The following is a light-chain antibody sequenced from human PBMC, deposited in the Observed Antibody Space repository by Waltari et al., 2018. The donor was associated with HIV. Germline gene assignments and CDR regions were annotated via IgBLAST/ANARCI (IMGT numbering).Light chain of an antibody. CDR3: QQRRNWIT. J-gene: IGKJ5*01. Sequence: EIVLTQSPATLSLSPGNRATLSCRASESVSTYLDWYRQKPGQAPRLLIYYASNRATGIPARFRGSGSGTDFTLTITTIEPEDCAVYYCQQRRNWITFGPGTRLEIK. V-gene: IGKV3-11*01. CDR1: ESVSTY. CDR2: YAS.